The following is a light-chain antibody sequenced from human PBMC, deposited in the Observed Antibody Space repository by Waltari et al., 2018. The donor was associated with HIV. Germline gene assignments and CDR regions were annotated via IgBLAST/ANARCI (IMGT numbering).Light chain of an antibody. CDR1: QDISSY. CDR2: AAS. Sequence: DIQLTQSPSFLSASVGDRVTITCRASQDISSYLAWYQQKPGKAPKILIYAASTLQSGVPSRFSGSGSGTEFTLTISSLQPEDFATYYCQQLNSYPPTFGGGTKVEIK. V-gene: IGKV1-9*01. J-gene: IGKJ4*01. CDR3: QQLNSYPPT.